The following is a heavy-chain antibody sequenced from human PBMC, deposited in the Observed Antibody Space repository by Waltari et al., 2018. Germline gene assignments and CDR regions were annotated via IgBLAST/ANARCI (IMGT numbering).Heavy chain of an antibody. CDR1: GYTFTAYY. V-gene: IGHV1-2*02. D-gene: IGHD1-7*01. J-gene: IGHJ3*02. Sequence: QIQIMQSGAEVKKPGASVTVSCQASGYTFTAYYLHWARQAPGQGLEWMGWINSNTGGADCAQSVQGRVTVTRDTSISTVYMELSGLTSDDTAVYYCAREALGGTKAFDMWGQGTMVTVSS. CDR2: INSNTGGA. CDR3: AREALGGTKAFDM.